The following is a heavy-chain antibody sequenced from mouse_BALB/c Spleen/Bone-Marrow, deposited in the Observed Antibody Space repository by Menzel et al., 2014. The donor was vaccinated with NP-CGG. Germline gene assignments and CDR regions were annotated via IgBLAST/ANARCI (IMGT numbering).Heavy chain of an antibody. J-gene: IGHJ4*01. D-gene: IGHD2-2*01. Sequence: VQLQQSGAELVKPGASVKLSCTASGFNIKDTHMHWVKQRPEQGLEWIGRIDPANGNTKYDPKFQGKATITADTSSNTAYLQLSSLTSEDTAVYYCAGGWLPSYAMDYWGQGTSVTVSS. V-gene: IGHV14-3*02. CDR2: IDPANGNT. CDR1: GFNIKDTH. CDR3: AGGWLPSYAMDY.